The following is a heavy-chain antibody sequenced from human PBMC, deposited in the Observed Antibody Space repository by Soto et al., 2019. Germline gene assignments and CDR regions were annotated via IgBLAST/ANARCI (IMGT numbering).Heavy chain of an antibody. J-gene: IGHJ6*02. CDR2: IYYSGST. CDR3: ERGYDYYGMDV. V-gene: IGHV4-31*03. Sequence: SETLSLTCTVSGGSISSGGYYWSWIRQHPGKGLEWIGYIYYSGSTYYNPSLKSRVTISVDTSKNQFSLKLSSVTAADTAVYYCERGYDYYGMDVWGQGTTVTVSS. CDR1: GGSISSGGYY.